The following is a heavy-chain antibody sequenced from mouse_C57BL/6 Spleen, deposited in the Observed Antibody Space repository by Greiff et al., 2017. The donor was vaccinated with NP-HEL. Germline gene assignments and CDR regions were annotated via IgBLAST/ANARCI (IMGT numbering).Heavy chain of an antibody. V-gene: IGHV1-80*01. J-gene: IGHJ3*01. CDR3: ARSDYYGSSYLAWFAY. D-gene: IGHD1-1*01. Sequence: QVQLQQSGAELVKPGASVKISCKASGYAFSSYWMNWVKQSPGKGLEWIGQIYPGDGDTNYNGKFKGKATLTADKSSSTAYMQLRSLTSEDSAVYFCARSDYYGSSYLAWFAYWGQGTLVTVSA. CDR1: GYAFSSYW. CDR2: IYPGDGDT.